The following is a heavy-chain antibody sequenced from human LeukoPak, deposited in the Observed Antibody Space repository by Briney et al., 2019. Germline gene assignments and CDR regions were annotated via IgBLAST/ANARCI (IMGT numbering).Heavy chain of an antibody. CDR3: ARPTSRWKPYYYMDV. Sequence: PPETLSLTCAVYGGSFSGYYWSWIRQPPGKGLEWIGEINHSGSTNYNPSLKSRVTISVDTSKNQFSLKLSSVTAADTAVYYCARPTSRWKPYYYMDVWGKGTTVTVSS. J-gene: IGHJ6*03. D-gene: IGHD1-1*01. CDR1: GGSFSGYY. V-gene: IGHV4-34*01. CDR2: INHSGST.